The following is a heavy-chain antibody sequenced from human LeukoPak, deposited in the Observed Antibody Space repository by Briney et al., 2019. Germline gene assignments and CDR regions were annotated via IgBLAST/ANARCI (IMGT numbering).Heavy chain of an antibody. CDR1: GFTVSSNY. CDR2: IYSGGST. D-gene: IGHD5-18*01. CDR3: ARASGSYSYGYYYYGMDV. Sequence: GGSLRLSCAASGFTVSSNYMSWVRQAPGKGLEWVSVIYSGGSTYYADSVKGRFTISRDNSKNTLYLQMNSLRAEDTAVYYCARASGSYSYGYYYYGMDVWGQGTTVTVSS. V-gene: IGHV3-66*01. J-gene: IGHJ6*02.